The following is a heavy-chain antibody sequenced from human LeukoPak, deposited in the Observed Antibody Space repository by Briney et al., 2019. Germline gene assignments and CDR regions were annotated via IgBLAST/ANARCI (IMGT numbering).Heavy chain of an antibody. D-gene: IGHD3-10*01. CDR1: GFTFSSYG. J-gene: IGHJ4*02. Sequence: GGSLRLSCAASGFTFSSYGMSWVRQAPGKGLEWVSGISGSSGSTYYADSVKGRFTISRDNSKNTLYLQMNSLRAEDTAVYYCARGYTMVRGVIISSRGYFDYWGQGTLVTVSS. CDR3: ARGYTMVRGVIISSRGYFDY. V-gene: IGHV3-23*01. CDR2: ISGSSGST.